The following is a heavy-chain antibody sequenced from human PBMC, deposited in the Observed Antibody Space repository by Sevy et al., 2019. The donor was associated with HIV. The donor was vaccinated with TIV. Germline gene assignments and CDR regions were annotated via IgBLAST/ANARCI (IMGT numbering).Heavy chain of an antibody. D-gene: IGHD2-15*01. CDR3: AKDLGWPL. J-gene: IGHJ4*02. CDR1: GFTFSTYA. V-gene: IGHV3-23*01. CDR2: ITSTGSTT. Sequence: GGSLRLSCAASGFTFSTYAMSWVRQAPGKGLEWVSGITSTGSTTYYMDSVKGRFTISRDNSKNTLYLQMNSLRAEDTAVYYCAKDLGWPLWGQGTLVTVSS.